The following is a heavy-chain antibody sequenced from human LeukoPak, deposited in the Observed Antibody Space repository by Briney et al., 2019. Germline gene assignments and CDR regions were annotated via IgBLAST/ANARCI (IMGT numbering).Heavy chain of an antibody. CDR2: IRYDGSNK. V-gene: IGHV3-30*02. CDR3: AKDKPEWYNWKNWFDP. CDR1: GFTFSSYG. D-gene: IGHD1-20*01. J-gene: IGHJ5*02. Sequence: GGSLRLSCAASGFTFSSYGMHWVRQAPGKGLEWVAFIRYDGSNKYYADSVKGRFTISRDNSKNTLYLQMNGLRAEDTAVYYCAKDKPEWYNWKNWFDPWGQGTLVTVSS.